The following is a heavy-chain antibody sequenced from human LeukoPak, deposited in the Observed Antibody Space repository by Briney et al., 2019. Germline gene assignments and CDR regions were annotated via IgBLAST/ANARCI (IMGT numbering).Heavy chain of an antibody. CDR1: GDSVSSKNGA. J-gene: IGHJ4*02. CDR2: TYYRSKWYN. V-gene: IGHV6-1*01. Sequence: SQTLSLTCVVSGDSVSSKNGAWNWIRQAPSRGLEWLVRTYYRSKWYNDYAESMEGRMTISQDTSKNQYSLHLNSVTPDDKAVYYCARDFGTTGWHTFDYWGQGTLVTVSS. CDR3: ARDFGTTGWHTFDY. D-gene: IGHD6-19*01.